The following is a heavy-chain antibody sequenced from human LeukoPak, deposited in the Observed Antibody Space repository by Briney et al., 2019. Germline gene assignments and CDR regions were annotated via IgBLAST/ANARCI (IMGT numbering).Heavy chain of an antibody. V-gene: IGHV1-46*01. J-gene: IGHJ5*02. CDR1: GYSFSTHW. CDR2: INPSGGFT. CDR3: ARDQSGEWELLSGWWVDP. D-gene: IGHD1-26*01. Sequence: GASVKVSCKASGYSFSTHWMHWVRQAPGQGLEWMGIINPSGGFTSYAQKLQGRVTVTRDMSTSTVYMELSNLRSEDTAVYYCARDQSGEWELLSGWWVDPWGQGTLVTVSS.